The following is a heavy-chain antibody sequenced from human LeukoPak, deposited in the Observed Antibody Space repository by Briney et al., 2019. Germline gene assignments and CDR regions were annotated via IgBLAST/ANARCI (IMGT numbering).Heavy chain of an antibody. D-gene: IGHD1-26*01. CDR2: IYTSGST. CDR1: RGSISSGSYY. V-gene: IGHV4-61*02. J-gene: IGHJ3*02. CDR3: ATEGFVGAKVRDI. Sequence: SQALSLTCTVARGSISSGSYYWSWIWQTAGKGLEWIGRIYTSGSTNYNPSLKSRVTISVDTSKNQFSLKLSSVTAADTAVDYCATEGFVGAKVRDIWCQGTMVTVSA.